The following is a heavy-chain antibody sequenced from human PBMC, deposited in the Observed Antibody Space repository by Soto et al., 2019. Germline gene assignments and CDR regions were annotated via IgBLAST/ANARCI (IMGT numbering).Heavy chain of an antibody. D-gene: IGHD3-10*01. Sequence: PGGSLRLSCVGSGFAFDEYYMSWIRQSPGGGLVWVSYIVADGSVTKYEDTFKGRFTMSRDNAKNSVFLQMNSLGVEDTAIYYCARGSRGPDYWGQGTLVTVSS. CDR1: GFAFDEYY. CDR2: IVADGSVT. CDR3: ARGSRGPDY. V-gene: IGHV3-11*06. J-gene: IGHJ4*02.